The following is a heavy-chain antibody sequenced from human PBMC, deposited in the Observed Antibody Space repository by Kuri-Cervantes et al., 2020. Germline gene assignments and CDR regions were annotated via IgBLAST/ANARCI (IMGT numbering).Heavy chain of an antibody. CDR2: MNPNSGNT. J-gene: IGHJ4*02. Sequence: ASVKVSCKASGYTFTSYDINWVRQATGQGLEWMGWMNPNSGNTGYAQKFQGRVTMTRNTSISTAYMELSSLRSEDTAVYYCARGRHPRITIFGVVIRAALHFDYWGQGTLVTDSS. V-gene: IGHV1-8*01. CDR1: GYTFTSYD. CDR3: ARGRHPRITIFGVVIRAALHFDY. D-gene: IGHD3-3*01.